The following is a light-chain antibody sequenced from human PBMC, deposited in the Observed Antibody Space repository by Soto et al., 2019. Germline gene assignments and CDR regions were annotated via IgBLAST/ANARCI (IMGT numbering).Light chain of an antibody. V-gene: IGLV1-47*01. J-gene: IGLJ1*01. CDR2: RNT. CDR3: ASWDDTLSGPSYV. CDR1: SSNIGSNY. Sequence: QSVLTQPPSASGTPGQRVTISCSGSSSNIGSNYVYWYQQFPGTAPNLLIYRNTQRPSGVPARFSGSKSGTSASLAISGLRSEDETDYYCASWDDTLSGPSYVFGTGTKLTVL.